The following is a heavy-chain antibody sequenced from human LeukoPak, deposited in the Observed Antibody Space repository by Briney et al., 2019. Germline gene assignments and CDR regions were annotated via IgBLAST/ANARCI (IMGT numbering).Heavy chain of an antibody. Sequence: TGGSLRLSCAASGFTFSSYGMHWVRQAPGKGLEWVAVISYDGSNKYYADSVKGRFTISRDNSKNTLYLQMNSLRAEDTAVYYCAKDGGSYSFDYWGQGTLVTVSS. CDR2: ISYDGSNK. CDR1: GFTFSSYG. V-gene: IGHV3-30*18. CDR3: AKDGGSYSFDY. D-gene: IGHD1-26*01. J-gene: IGHJ4*02.